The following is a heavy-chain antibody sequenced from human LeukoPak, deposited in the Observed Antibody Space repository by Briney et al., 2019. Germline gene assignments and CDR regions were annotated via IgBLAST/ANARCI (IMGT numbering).Heavy chain of an antibody. CDR3: ARDMGHTGYDLYDY. V-gene: IGHV3-7*01. Sequence: GGSLRLSCAVSGINFRGYWMAWVRQAPGKGLEWVANMKQDGSEKYYVDSVKGRFTISRDNAKNSLYLEMNSLRVEDTAVYYCARDMGHTGYDLYDYWGQGTLVTVSS. J-gene: IGHJ4*02. CDR1: GINFRGYW. D-gene: IGHD5-12*01. CDR2: MKQDGSEK.